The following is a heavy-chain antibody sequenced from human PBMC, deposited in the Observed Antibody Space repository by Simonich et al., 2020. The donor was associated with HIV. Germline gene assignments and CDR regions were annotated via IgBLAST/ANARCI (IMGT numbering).Heavy chain of an antibody. CDR2: ILPILGRT. Sequence: QVQLVQSGPEVKKPGSSVRVSCKASGGTFTSYALSWVRQAPGQGLEWMGGILPILGRTNYARKFQGRGRITADKSTSTAYMELSSLRSEDTAVYFCARDSSVSRVEGYYYYMDVWGKGTTVTVSS. CDR1: GGTFTSYA. CDR3: ARDSSVSRVEGYYYYMDV. V-gene: IGHV1-69*06. J-gene: IGHJ6*03. D-gene: IGHD6-6*01.